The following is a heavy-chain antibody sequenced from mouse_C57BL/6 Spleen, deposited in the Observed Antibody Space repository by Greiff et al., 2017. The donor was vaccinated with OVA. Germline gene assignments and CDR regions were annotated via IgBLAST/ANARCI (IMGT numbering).Heavy chain of an antibody. CDR2: FYPGSGSI. V-gene: IGHV1-62-2*01. J-gene: IGHJ3*01. Sequence: VMLVESGAELVKPGASVKLSCKASGYTFTEYTIHWVKQRSGQGLEWIGWFYPGSGSIKYNEKFKDKATLTADKSSSTVYMELSRLTSEDSAVYFCARHEEGYYYGSSSWFAYWGQGTLVTVSA. CDR3: ARHEEGYYYGSSSWFAY. D-gene: IGHD1-1*01. CDR1: GYTFTEYT.